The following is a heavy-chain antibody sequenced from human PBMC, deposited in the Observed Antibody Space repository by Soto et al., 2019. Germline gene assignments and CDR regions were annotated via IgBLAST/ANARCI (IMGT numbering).Heavy chain of an antibody. J-gene: IGHJ4*02. D-gene: IGHD6-13*01. CDR1: GFTFSRFP. Sequence: GGSLRLSCAAAGFTFSRFPMTWVRQVPGRGLEWVSAIDNSGTRAYYADSVRGRFTISRDNSKNTLYLQMNSLRAEDTAVYYCAKGGGRSTWYYFDYWGQGTVVTVSS. CDR3: AKGGGRSTWYYFDY. CDR2: IDNSGTRA. V-gene: IGHV3-23*05.